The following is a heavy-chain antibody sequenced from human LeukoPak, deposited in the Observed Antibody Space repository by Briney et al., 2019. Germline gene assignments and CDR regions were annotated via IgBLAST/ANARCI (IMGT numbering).Heavy chain of an antibody. J-gene: IGHJ4*02. CDR1: GFTVSSNY. CDR2: IKQDGSEK. D-gene: IGHD6-13*01. CDR3: ARDIRLWQQGDY. V-gene: IGHV3-7*01. Sequence: GGSLRLSCAASGFTVSSNYMSWVRQAPGKGLEWVANIKQDGSEKYYVDSVKGRFTISRDNAKNSLYLQMNSLRAEDTAVYYCARDIRLWQQGDYWGQGTLVTVSS.